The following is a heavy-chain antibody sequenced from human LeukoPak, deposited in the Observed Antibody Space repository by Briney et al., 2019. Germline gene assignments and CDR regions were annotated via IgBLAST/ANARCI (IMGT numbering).Heavy chain of an antibody. V-gene: IGHV3-33*01. Sequence: PGRSLRLSCAASGFTFSSYGMHWVRQAPGKGLEWVAVIWHDGSNKYYADSVKGRFTISRDNSKNTLYLQMNSLRAEDTAVYYCARDWGRVVRPYYYMDVWGKGTTVTVSS. CDR1: GFTFSSYG. CDR2: IWHDGSNK. D-gene: IGHD2-2*01. CDR3: ARDWGRVVRPYYYMDV. J-gene: IGHJ6*03.